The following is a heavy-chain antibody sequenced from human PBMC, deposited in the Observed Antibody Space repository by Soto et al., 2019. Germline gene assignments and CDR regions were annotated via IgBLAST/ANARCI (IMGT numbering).Heavy chain of an antibody. CDR2: VTHSGST. J-gene: IGHJ4*02. Sequence: QVHLQQWGAGLLKPSETLSLTCGVYGGSLRGSYWSWIRQPPGKALEWLGKVTHSGSTTFNPSLKSRGSVSVDTSDNQFARKLTAVTAADTAVYYCARGHIPVYGPVPDYFDSWGQGTLVTVSS. CDR1: GGSLRGSY. V-gene: IGHV4-34*02. D-gene: IGHD2-21*01. CDR3: ARGHIPVYGPVPDYFDS.